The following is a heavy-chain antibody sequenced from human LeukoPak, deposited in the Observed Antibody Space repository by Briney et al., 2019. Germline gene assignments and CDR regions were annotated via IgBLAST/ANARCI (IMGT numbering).Heavy chain of an antibody. CDR2: IWNDGSNK. V-gene: IGHV3-33*01. D-gene: IGHD3-10*01. J-gene: IGHJ4*02. CDR3: ARASGPFDY. Sequence: GGSLRLSCAASGFTFSIYGMHWVRQAPGKGLEWVAVIWNDGSNKYYADSVKGRFTISRDNSKNTLYLQMNSLRAEDSAVNSCARASGPFDYWGQGTLVTVSS. CDR1: GFTFSIYG.